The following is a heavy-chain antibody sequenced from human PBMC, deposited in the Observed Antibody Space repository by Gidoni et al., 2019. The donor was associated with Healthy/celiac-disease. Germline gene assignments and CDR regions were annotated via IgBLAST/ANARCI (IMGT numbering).Heavy chain of an antibody. CDR3: AKDPPTRVAAANWFDP. D-gene: IGHD6-13*01. V-gene: IGHV3-23*01. Sequence: EVQLLESGGGLVQPGGSLRLSCSASGFPLCSSAISWVRQAPGKGLEWVSVISGSGGSTYYADSVKGRFTISRDNSKNTLYLQMNSLRAEDTAVYYCAKDPPTRVAAANWFDPWGQGTLVTVSS. CDR1: GFPLCSSA. CDR2: ISGSGGST. J-gene: IGHJ5*02.